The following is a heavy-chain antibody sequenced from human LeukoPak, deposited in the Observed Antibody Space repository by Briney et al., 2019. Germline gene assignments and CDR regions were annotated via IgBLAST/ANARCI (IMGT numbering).Heavy chain of an antibody. CDR3: TTDLYVPAIDY. J-gene: IGHJ4*02. V-gene: IGHV3-15*01. D-gene: IGHD5/OR15-5a*01. Sequence: GGSLRLSCAASGFTLSSYAMSWVRQAPGKGLEWVGRIKSKTDGGTTDYAAPVKGRFTISRDDSKNTLYLQMNSLKTEDTAVYYCTTDLYVPAIDYWGQGTLVTVSS. CDR1: GFTLSSYA. CDR2: IKSKTDGGTT.